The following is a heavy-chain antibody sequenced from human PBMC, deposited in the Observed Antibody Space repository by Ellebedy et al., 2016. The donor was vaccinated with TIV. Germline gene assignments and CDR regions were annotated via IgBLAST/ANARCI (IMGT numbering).Heavy chain of an antibody. J-gene: IGHJ5*02. D-gene: IGHD3-10*01. CDR2: INPSGGST. Sequence: ASVKVSCKASGYTFTSYYMHWVRQAPGQGLEWMGIINPSGGSTSYAQKFQGRVTMTRDTSTSTVYMELSSLRSEDTAVYYCATKSSGELYSLGPWGQGTLVTVSS. V-gene: IGHV1-46*01. CDR3: ATKSSGELYSLGP. CDR1: GYTFTSYY.